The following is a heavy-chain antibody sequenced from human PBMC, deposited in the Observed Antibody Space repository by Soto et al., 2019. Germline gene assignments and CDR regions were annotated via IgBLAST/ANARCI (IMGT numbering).Heavy chain of an antibody. CDR2: FDPEDGET. CDR3: ATGERRYDSSGYLDY. J-gene: IGHJ4*02. CDR1: GYTLTELS. Sequence: GASVKLSCKVSGYTLTELSMHWVRQAPGKGLEWMGGFDPEDGETIYAQKFQGRVTMTEDTSTDTAYMELSSLRSEDTAVYYCATGERRYDSSGYLDYPGQGTLVTVSS. V-gene: IGHV1-24*01. D-gene: IGHD3-22*01.